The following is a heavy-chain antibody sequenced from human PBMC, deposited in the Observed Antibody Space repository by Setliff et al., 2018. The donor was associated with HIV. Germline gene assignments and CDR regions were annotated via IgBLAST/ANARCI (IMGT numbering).Heavy chain of an antibody. J-gene: IGHJ4*02. CDR3: ARARMVRKIYFFDY. CDR1: ELNSPNDW. CDR2: IYPGDSET. V-gene: IGHV5-51*01. D-gene: IGHD3-10*01. Sequence: GESLKISCKASELNSPNDWIAWVRQMSGNGLEWMGIIYPGDSETRYSPSFQGQVTISVDKSTTTAYLQWSSLKASDSAIYYCARARMVRKIYFFDYWGRGTMVTVSS.